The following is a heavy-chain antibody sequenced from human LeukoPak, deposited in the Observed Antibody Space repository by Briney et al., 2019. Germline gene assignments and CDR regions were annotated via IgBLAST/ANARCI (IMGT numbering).Heavy chain of an antibody. V-gene: IGHV4-30-2*01. Sequence: SETLSLTCAVSGDSISSGGYSWSWIRQPPGKGLEWIGYIYHSGSTYYNPSLKSRVTISVDRSKNQFSLKLSSVTAADTAVYYCARGGRIVVVPAASDNWFDPWGQGTLVTVSS. J-gene: IGHJ5*02. CDR1: GDSISSGGYS. CDR2: IYHSGST. D-gene: IGHD2-2*01. CDR3: ARGGRIVVVPAASDNWFDP.